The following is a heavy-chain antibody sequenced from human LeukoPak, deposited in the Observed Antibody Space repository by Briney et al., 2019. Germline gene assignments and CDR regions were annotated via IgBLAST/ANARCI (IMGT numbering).Heavy chain of an antibody. CDR3: ARSPITMIVVVIDY. V-gene: IGHV1-2*02. CDR2: INPNSGGT. CDR1: GYTFTGYY. J-gene: IGHJ4*02. Sequence: ASVKVSCKASGYTFTGYYMHWVRQAPGQGLEWMGWINPNSGGTNYAQKFQGRVTMTRDTSTSTAYMELSRLRSDDTAVYYCARSPITMIVVVIDYWGQGTLVTVSS. D-gene: IGHD3-22*01.